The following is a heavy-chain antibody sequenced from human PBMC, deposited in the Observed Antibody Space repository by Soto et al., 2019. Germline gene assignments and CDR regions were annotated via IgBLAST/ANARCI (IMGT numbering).Heavy chain of an antibody. V-gene: IGHV3-49*03. J-gene: IGHJ4*02. CDR3: TSLTGGGDLYFDY. CDR2: IRSKAYGGTT. Sequence: GGSLRLSCTASGFTFGDYAMSWFRQAPGKGLEWVGFIRSKAYGGTTEYAASVKGRFTISRDNSKSIAYLQMNSLKTEGKAVYYCTSLTGGGDLYFDYWGQGTLVTVSS. D-gene: IGHD3-16*01. CDR1: GFTFGDYA.